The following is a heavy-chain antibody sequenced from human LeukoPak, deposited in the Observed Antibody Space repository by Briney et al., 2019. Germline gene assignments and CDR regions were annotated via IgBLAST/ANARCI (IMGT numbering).Heavy chain of an antibody. CDR2: ISWNSGSI. CDR1: GFIFNNYA. Sequence: GGSLRLSCAGSGFIFNNYAMHWVRQPPGKGLEWVSGISWNSGSIDYADSVKGRFTISRDNAKNFLYLQMNSLRVEDTAFYYCAKDNRRHYTSGPNPDSLHWGQGALVTVSS. D-gene: IGHD6-19*01. J-gene: IGHJ4*02. V-gene: IGHV3-9*01. CDR3: AKDNRRHYTSGPNPDSLH.